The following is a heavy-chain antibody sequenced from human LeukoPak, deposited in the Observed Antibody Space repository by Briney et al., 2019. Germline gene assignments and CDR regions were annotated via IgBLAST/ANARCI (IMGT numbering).Heavy chain of an antibody. Sequence: SQTLSLTCTVSGVSISSGSYYWSWIRQPAGKGLEWIGRIYTSGSTNYNPSLKSRVTISVDTSKNQFSLKLSSVTAADTAVYYCARGLHYDSSEDWFDPWGQGTLVTVSS. CDR1: GVSISSGSYY. CDR2: IYTSGST. D-gene: IGHD3-22*01. CDR3: ARGLHYDSSEDWFDP. V-gene: IGHV4-61*02. J-gene: IGHJ5*02.